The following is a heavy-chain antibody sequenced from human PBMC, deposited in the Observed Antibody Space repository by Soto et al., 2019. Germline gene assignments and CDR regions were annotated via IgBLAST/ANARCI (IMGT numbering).Heavy chain of an antibody. D-gene: IGHD6-13*01. V-gene: IGHV4-34*01. J-gene: IGHJ5*02. Sequence: PSETLSLTCAVYGGSFSGYYWSWIRQPPGKGLEWIGEINHSGSTNYNPSLKSRVTISVDTSKNQFSLKLSSVTAADTAVYYCATTDAETAGIWFDPWGQGTLVTVSS. CDR1: GGSFSGYY. CDR2: INHSGST. CDR3: ATTDAETAGIWFDP.